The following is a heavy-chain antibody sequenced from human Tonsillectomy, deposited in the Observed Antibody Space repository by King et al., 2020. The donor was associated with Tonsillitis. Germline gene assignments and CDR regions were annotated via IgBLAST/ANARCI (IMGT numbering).Heavy chain of an antibody. J-gene: IGHJ3*02. D-gene: IGHD3-10*01. V-gene: IGHV3-30*02. CDR2: IRYDGSNK. CDR1: GFTFNSYG. Sequence: VQLVESGGGVVQPGGSLRLSCAASGFTFNSYGMHWVRQAPGKGLEWVAFIRYDGSNKYYADSVKGRFTISRDNSKNTLYLQMNSLRAEDTAVYYCAKDLILYRGGAFDIWGQGKMVTVSS. CDR3: AKDLILYRGGAFDI.